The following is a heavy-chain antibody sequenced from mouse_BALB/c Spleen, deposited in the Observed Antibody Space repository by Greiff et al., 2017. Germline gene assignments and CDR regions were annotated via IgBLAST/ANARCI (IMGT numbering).Heavy chain of an antibody. V-gene: IGHV8-11*01. CDR2: IWWNDNK. J-gene: IGHJ4*01. CDR1: GFSLSTYGIG. Sequence: QVTLKVSGPGILQPSQTLSLTCSFSGFSLSTYGIGVGWIRQPSGKGLEWLAHIWWNDNKYYNTALKSRLTISKDTSNNQVFLKIASVDTADTATYYCARIPGYDYDDGLWDYWGQGTSVTVSS. CDR3: ARIPGYDYDDGLWDY. D-gene: IGHD2-4*01.